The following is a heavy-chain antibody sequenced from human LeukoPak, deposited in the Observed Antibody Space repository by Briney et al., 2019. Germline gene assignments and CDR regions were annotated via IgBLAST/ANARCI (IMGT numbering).Heavy chain of an antibody. CDR3: AEGLRTTSWIERNWFDP. Sequence: GASVKVSCKASGYTFTGYYLHWVRQAPGPGLEWMGWINPNSGGTYYAQKFQGRVTMTRDTSISTAYMELSRLTSDDTAVYYCAEGLRTTSWIERNWFDPWGQGTLVTVSS. J-gene: IGHJ5*02. CDR2: INPNSGGT. V-gene: IGHV1-2*02. D-gene: IGHD2-2*01. CDR1: GYTFTGYY.